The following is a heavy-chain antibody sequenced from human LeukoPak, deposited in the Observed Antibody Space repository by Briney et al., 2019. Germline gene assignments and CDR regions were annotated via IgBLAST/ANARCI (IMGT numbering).Heavy chain of an antibody. Sequence: PGGSLRLPCAASGFTFSSYAMSWVRQAPGKGLEWVSAISGSGGSTYYADSVKGRFTISRDNSKNTLYLQMNSLRAEDTAVYYCAKDRGSGSYYQERPFDYWGQGTLVTVSS. CDR3: AKDRGSGSYYQERPFDY. J-gene: IGHJ4*02. V-gene: IGHV3-23*01. CDR2: ISGSGGST. D-gene: IGHD3-10*01. CDR1: GFTFSSYA.